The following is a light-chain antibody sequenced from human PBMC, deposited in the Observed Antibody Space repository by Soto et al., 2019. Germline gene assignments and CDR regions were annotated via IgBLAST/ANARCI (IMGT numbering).Light chain of an antibody. V-gene: IGKV3-20*01. Sequence: EIVLTQSPGTLSLYPGERATLSCRASQSVSSSYLAWYQKKPGQAPRILIYGASSRATGIPDRFSGSGSGTEFNLTISRLQSEDFAVYDCQQYNNWPRTGGQGTKVEIK. CDR1: QSVSSSY. J-gene: IGKJ1*01. CDR3: QQYNNWPRT. CDR2: GAS.